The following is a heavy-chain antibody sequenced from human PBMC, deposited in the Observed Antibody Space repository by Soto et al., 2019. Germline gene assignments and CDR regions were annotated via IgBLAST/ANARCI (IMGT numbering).Heavy chain of an antibody. CDR2: ISGSGGST. J-gene: IGHJ6*02. CDR1: GFTFSSSA. CDR3: AKKEYYYYYYGMDV. Sequence: PWGSLRLSCAASGFTFSSSAMSWSRQAPGKGLEWVSAISGSGGSTYYADSVKGRFTISRDNSKNTLYLQMNSLRAEDTAVYYCAKKEYYYYYYGMDVWGQGTTVTVSS. V-gene: IGHV3-23*01.